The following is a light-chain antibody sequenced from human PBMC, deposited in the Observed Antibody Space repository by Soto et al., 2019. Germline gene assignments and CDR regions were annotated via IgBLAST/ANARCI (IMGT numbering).Light chain of an antibody. CDR2: GAS. J-gene: IGKJ1*01. CDR3: QQFGSSLPWT. V-gene: IGKV3-20*01. CDR1: QSVSSTY. Sequence: EVLLTQSPCTLSVSPGERVTLSCRATQSVSSTYLAWYQQKPGQAPRLILYGASSRATGIPDRFSGSGSGTDLTLTISRLETEDFAVYYCQQFGSSLPWTFGQGTKVDIK.